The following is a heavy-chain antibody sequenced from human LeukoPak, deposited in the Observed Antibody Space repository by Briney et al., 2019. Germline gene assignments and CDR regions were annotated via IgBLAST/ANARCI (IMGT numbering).Heavy chain of an antibody. J-gene: IGHJ3*02. CDR3: ARDGPSDCSSTSCLYHDAFDN. CDR1: GFTFSSYS. Sequence: GGSLRLSCAASGFTFSSYSMNWVRQAPGKGLEWVSSISSSSSYIYYADSVKGRFTISRDNAKNSLYLQMNSLRAEDTAVYYCARDGPSDCSSTSCLYHDAFDNWGQGTMVTVSS. D-gene: IGHD2-2*01. V-gene: IGHV3-21*01. CDR2: ISSSSSYI.